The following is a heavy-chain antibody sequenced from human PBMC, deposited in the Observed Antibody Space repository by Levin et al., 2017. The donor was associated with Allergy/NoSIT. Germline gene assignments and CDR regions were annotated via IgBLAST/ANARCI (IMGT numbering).Heavy chain of an antibody. D-gene: IGHD6-13*01. J-gene: IGHJ4*02. V-gene: IGHV3-30*18. Sequence: HSGGSLRLSCEASGFTFSLYGIHWVRQAPGKGLEWVAVISYDGGNEYYADSVKGRFTISRDNSKNTLYLQMNSLRPDDTAVYYCAKALARQQLVAPWGNWGRGTLVTVSS. CDR2: ISYDGGNE. CDR1: GFTFSLYG. CDR3: AKALARQQLVAPWGN.